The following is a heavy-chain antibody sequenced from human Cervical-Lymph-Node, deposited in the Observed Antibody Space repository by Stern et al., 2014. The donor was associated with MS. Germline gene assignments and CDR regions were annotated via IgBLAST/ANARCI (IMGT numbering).Heavy chain of an antibody. J-gene: IGHJ6*02. D-gene: IGHD5-18*01. CDR2: IYPGGSDT. CDR3: SRPGDDTAKYGLDV. Sequence: EVQLVESGAEVKKPGESLKISCKGSGYSFATYWIGWVRQMPGKGLEWIGIIYPGGSDTRYSPSFQGQVTISADKSISTAYLHWSSLKASDTAMYYCSRPGDDTAKYGLDVWGQGTTVTVSS. CDR1: GYSFATYW. V-gene: IGHV5-51*03.